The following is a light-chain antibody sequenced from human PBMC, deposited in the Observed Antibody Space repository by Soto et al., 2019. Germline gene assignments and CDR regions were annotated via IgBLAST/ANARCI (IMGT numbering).Light chain of an antibody. CDR3: SSYAGSNNVI. J-gene: IGLJ2*01. CDR2: EVS. V-gene: IGLV2-8*01. CDR1: SSDVGGYNY. Sequence: QSALTQPPSASGSPGQSVTISCTVASSDVGGYNYVSWYQQHPGKAPKLMIYEVSERPSGVPDRFSGSKSGNTASLTVSGLQAEDEADYYCSSYAGSNNVIFGGGTKLTVL.